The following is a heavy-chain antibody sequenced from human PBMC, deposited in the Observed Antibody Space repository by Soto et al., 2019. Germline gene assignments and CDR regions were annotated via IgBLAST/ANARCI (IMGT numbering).Heavy chain of an antibody. J-gene: IGHJ6*03. CDR2: INASGGST. CDR3: ARATEDIVVVVAAHSYYYYYMDV. V-gene: IGHV1-46*03. CDR1: GYTFTSYY. Sequence: QVQLVQSGAEVKKPGASVKASCKASGYTFTSYYMHWVRQAPGQGLEWMGIINASGGSTSYAQKFQGRVTMTRDTSTSTVYMELSSLRSEDTAVYYCARATEDIVVVVAAHSYYYYYMDVWGKGTTVTVSS. D-gene: IGHD2-15*01.